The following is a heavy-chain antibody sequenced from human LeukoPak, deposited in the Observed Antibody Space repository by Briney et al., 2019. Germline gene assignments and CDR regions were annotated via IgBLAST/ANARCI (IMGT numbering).Heavy chain of an antibody. CDR1: GFTFSGSA. V-gene: IGHV3-73*01. CDR3: TRHPYYYGSGRRYYYGMDV. CDR2: IRSKANSYAT. D-gene: IGHD3-10*01. J-gene: IGHJ6*04. Sequence: GGSLRLSCAASGFTFSGSAMHWVRQAPGKGLEWVGRIRSKANSYATAYAASGRGRFTISRDDSKNTAYLQMNSLKTEDTAVYYCTRHPYYYGSGRRYYYGMDVWGKGTTVTVSS.